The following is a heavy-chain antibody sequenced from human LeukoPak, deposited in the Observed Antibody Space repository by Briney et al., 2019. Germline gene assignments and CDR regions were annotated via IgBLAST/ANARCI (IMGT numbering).Heavy chain of an antibody. CDR2: IYHSGST. CDR1: GGSISSSNW. J-gene: IGHJ6*04. CDR3: ARDPRVDTAMVYYYCGMDV. Sequence: PSETLSLTCAVSGGSISSSNWWSWVRQPPGKGLEWIGEIYHSGSTNYNPSLKSRVTISVDKSKNQFSLRLSSVTAADTAVYYCARDPRVDTAMVYYYCGMDVWGKGTTVTVSS. D-gene: IGHD5-18*01. V-gene: IGHV4-4*02.